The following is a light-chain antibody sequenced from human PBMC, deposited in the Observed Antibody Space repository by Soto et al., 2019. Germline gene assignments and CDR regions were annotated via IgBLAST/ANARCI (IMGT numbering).Light chain of an antibody. V-gene: IGKV3-11*01. J-gene: IGKJ5*01. Sequence: EVVLTQSPVTLSLSPGESATLSYSASQSFRGLLAWYQQKNGQAPRLLIYDAYNRATGIPPRLSGSGYGTDLTLTISSIENEDSAVYYCQQRHMWPITFGHGTRLEIK. CDR1: QSFRGL. CDR2: DAY. CDR3: QQRHMWPIT.